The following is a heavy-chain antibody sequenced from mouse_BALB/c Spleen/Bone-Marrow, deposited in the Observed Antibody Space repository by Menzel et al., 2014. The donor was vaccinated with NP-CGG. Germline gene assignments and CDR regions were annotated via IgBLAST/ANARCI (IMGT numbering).Heavy chain of an antibody. CDR1: GFTFSSYT. CDR3: TRDDYDGAWFAY. D-gene: IGHD2-4*01. J-gene: IGHJ3*01. V-gene: IGHV5-6-4*01. Sequence: EVKVVESGGGLVEPGGSLKLSCAASGFTFSSYTMSWVRQTPEKRLEWVATTSSGGSYTYYPDSVKGRFTISRDNAKNTLYLQMSSLKSEDTAMYYCTRDDYDGAWFAYWGQGTLVTVSA. CDR2: TSSGGSYT.